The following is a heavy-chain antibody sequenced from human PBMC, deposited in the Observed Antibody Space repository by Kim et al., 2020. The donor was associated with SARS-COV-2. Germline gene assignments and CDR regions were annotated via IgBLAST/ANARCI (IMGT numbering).Heavy chain of an antibody. CDR1: GFTFSNYN. D-gene: IGHD2-15*01. CDR2: IRGTATTM. J-gene: IGHJ4*02. CDR3: AKDNERGGSPSAN. V-gene: IGHV3-48*02. Sequence: GGSLRLSCAASGFTFSNYNMHWVRQAPGKGLEWISYIRGTATTMYYADSVKGRFTISRDNAKNSLYLQMNSLRDEDTAVYYCAKDNERGGSPSANWGQGTLVTVSS.